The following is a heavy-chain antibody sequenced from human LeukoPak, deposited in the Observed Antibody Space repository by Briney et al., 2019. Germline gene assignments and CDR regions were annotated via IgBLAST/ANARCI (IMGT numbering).Heavy chain of an antibody. CDR3: ARRDSSWYLNWFDP. V-gene: IGHV4-4*02. J-gene: IGHJ5*02. CDR1: GGSISSSNW. Sequence: TSETLSLTCAVSGGSISSSNWWSWVRQPPGKGLEWIGEIYHSGSTNYNPSLKSRVTISVDKSKNQFSLKLSSVTAADTAVYYCARRDSSWYLNWFDPWGQGTLVTVSS. D-gene: IGHD6-13*01. CDR2: IYHSGST.